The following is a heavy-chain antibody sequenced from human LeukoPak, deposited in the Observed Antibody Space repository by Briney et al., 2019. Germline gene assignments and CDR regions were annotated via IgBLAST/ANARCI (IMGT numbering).Heavy chain of an antibody. CDR3: ARGSYWYDG. V-gene: IGHV1-2*02. CDR1: GHTFTDYY. J-gene: IGHJ5*02. Sequence: ASVKVSCKASGHTFTDYYIQWVRQAPGQGLEWMGWINPNSGGSNYAQEFQGRVTMTRGRSISTAYMELRSLRSDDTAVYYCARGSYWYDGWGQGTLVTVSS. D-gene: IGHD6-13*01. CDR2: INPNSGGS.